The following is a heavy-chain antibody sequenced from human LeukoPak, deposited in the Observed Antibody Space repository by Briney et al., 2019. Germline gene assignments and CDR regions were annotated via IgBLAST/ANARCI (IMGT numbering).Heavy chain of an antibody. V-gene: IGHV1-69*13. D-gene: IGHD3-22*01. J-gene: IGHJ4*02. CDR3: ASSVKGYDSSGYYSHFDY. Sequence: SVKVSCKASGGTFSSYAISWVRQAPGQGLEWMGGIIPIFGTANYAQKFQGRVTVTADESTSTAYMELSSLRSGDTAVYYCASSVKGYDSSGYYSHFDYWGQGTLVTVSS. CDR1: GGTFSSYA. CDR2: IIPIFGTA.